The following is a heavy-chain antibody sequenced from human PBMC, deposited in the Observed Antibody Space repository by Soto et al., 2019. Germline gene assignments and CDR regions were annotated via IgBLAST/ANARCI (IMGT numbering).Heavy chain of an antibody. CDR1: GFSLSSVGMR. V-gene: IGHV2-70*04. J-gene: IGHJ4*02. D-gene: IGHD3-10*01. Sequence: SGPTLVNPTQTLTLTCTFSGFSLSSVGMRVSWVRQLPGKALEWLARIDWDDDKFYRTSLKTRLAIFKDTSKNQVVLIMTNMDPVDTATYYCVRTAGYYRGRHFDHWGQGTLVTVSS. CDR3: VRTAGYYRGRHFDH. CDR2: IDWDDDK.